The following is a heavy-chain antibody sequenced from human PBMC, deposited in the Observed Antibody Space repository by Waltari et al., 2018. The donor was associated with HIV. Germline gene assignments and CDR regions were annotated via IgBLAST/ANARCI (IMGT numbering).Heavy chain of an antibody. CDR1: VFPFRSHG. J-gene: IGHJ6*02. Sequence: QVQLVESGGGVVQPGRSLSRSCAASVFPFRSHGMHCVRQAPGKWLEWVAVIWDDGSNKYYADSVKGRFSISRDNSKNTLYLQMNSLRAEDTAVYFCARRGVLTYYYTMDVWGQGTTVTVSS. CDR2: IWDDGSNK. D-gene: IGHD3-10*01. V-gene: IGHV3-33*01. CDR3: ARRGVLTYYYTMDV.